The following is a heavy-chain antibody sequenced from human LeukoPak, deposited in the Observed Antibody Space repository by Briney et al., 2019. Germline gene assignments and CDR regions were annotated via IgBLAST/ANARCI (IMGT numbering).Heavy chain of an antibody. CDR1: GYTFTGYY. V-gene: IGHV1-2*02. Sequence: ASVKVSCKASGYTFTGYYINWVRQAPGQGLEWMGWINSNSGGTNYAQKFQGRVTITRDTSISTAYMELSRLRSDDTAMYYCARRSDYGGFDYWGQGTLVTVSS. J-gene: IGHJ4*02. D-gene: IGHD4-23*01. CDR3: ARRSDYGGFDY. CDR2: INSNSGGT.